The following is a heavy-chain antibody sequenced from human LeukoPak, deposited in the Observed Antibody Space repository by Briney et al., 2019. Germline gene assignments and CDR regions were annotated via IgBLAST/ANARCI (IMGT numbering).Heavy chain of an antibody. CDR3: ASVFYDFWSGYSYYYYYYMDV. V-gene: IGHV1-69*13. Sequence: SVKVSCKASGGTFSSYAISWVRQAPGQGHEWMGGIIPIFGTANYAQKFQGRVTITADESTSTAYMELSSLRSEDTAVYYCASVFYDFWSGYSYYYYYYMDVWGKGTTVTVSS. CDR2: IIPIFGTA. J-gene: IGHJ6*03. D-gene: IGHD3-3*01. CDR1: GGTFSSYA.